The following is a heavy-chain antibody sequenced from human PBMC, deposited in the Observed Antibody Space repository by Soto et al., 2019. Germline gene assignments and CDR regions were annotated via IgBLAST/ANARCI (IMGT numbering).Heavy chain of an antibody. Sequence: SETLSLTCTVSGGSISSGGYYWSWIRQHPGKGLEWIGYIYYSGSTYYNPSLKSRVTISVDTSKNQFSLKLSSVTAADTAVYYCAREHTLYYYDSSGYHEASGIDIWGQGTMVTVSS. CDR1: GGSISSGGYY. CDR3: AREHTLYYYDSSGYHEASGIDI. D-gene: IGHD3-22*01. CDR2: IYYSGST. J-gene: IGHJ3*02. V-gene: IGHV4-31*03.